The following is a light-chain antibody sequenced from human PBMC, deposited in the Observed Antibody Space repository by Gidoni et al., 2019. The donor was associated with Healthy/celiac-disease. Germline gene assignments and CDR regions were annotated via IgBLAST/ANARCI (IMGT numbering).Light chain of an antibody. V-gene: IGKV3-11*01. Sequence: EIVLTQSPATLSLSPGERATLSCRASQSVSSYLAWYQQKPGQAPRLLIYDASNRATGIPARFSGSGYGTDFTLTISSLEPEDFAVYYCQKRSPLTFGGGTKVEIK. CDR2: DAS. J-gene: IGKJ4*01. CDR3: QKRSPLT. CDR1: QSVSSY.